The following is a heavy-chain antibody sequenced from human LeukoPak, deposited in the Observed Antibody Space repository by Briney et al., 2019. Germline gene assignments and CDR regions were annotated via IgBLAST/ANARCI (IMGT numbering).Heavy chain of an antibody. J-gene: IGHJ5*02. Sequence: GGSLRLSCAASGFTFSSYAMSWIRQAPGKGLEWVSGISGSGGTYYADSVKGRFTISRDNSKNTLYLQMNSLRAEDTAVYYCAKGIAAAGTGSRWFDPWGQGTLVTVSS. D-gene: IGHD6-13*01. CDR2: ISGSGGT. CDR3: AKGIAAAGTGSRWFDP. CDR1: GFTFSSYA. V-gene: IGHV3-23*01.